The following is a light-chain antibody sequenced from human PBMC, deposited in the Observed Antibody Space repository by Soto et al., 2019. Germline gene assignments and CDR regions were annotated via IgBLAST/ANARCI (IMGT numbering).Light chain of an antibody. Sequence: DIQMTQSPSTLSASVGDRVTITCRASQPIDTYLAWYQQKPGKAPKLLIYKASRLERGVPSTFSGSGSETEFTLTISSLQLDDVATYYCQRYSGYPLTIGGGTKVEIK. CDR2: KAS. CDR3: QRYSGYPLT. J-gene: IGKJ4*01. V-gene: IGKV1-5*03. CDR1: QPIDTY.